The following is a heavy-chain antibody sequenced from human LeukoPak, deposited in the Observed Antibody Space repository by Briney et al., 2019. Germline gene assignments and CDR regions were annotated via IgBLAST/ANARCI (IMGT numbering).Heavy chain of an antibody. D-gene: IGHD3-10*01. CDR1: GYTFTSYD. CDR2: MNPNSGNT. J-gene: IGHJ6*03. Sequence: GASVKVSCKASGYTFTSYDINWVRQATGQGLEWMGWMNPNSGNTGYAQKFQGRVTITRNTSISTAYMELSSLRSEDTAVYYCARAKGSGNYYYYYMDVWGKGTTVTVSS. V-gene: IGHV1-8*03. CDR3: ARAKGSGNYYYYYMDV.